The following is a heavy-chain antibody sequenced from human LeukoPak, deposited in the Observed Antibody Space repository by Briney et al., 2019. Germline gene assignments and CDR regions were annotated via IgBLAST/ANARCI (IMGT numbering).Heavy chain of an antibody. Sequence: GGSLRLSCAASGFTFSTYSMNWVRQAPGKGLEWVAVISYDGSNKYYADSVKGRFTISRDNSKNTLYLQMNSLRAEDTAVYYCAREPSAGANRYCSSTSCYRYYFDYWGQGTLVTVSS. CDR1: GFTFSTYS. D-gene: IGHD2-2*02. CDR2: ISYDGSNK. CDR3: AREPSAGANRYCSSTSCYRYYFDY. J-gene: IGHJ4*02. V-gene: IGHV3-30*03.